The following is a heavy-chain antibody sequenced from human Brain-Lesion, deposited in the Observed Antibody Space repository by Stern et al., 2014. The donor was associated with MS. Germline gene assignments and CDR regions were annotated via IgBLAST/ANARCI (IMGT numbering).Heavy chain of an antibody. CDR3: ARDQRGITIFGVVTDYYSLGMDV. V-gene: IGHV1-2*02. D-gene: IGHD3-3*01. J-gene: IGHJ6*02. Sequence: QVQLVQSGAEVKKPGASVKVSCKTSGYIFTGYYIHWVRQAPGQGLEWMAWINPDTGGTKYAQKFQGRVTISRDNSKHTTSWELSSLTSDDTAVYYCARDQRGITIFGVVTDYYSLGMDVWGQGITVTVSS. CDR1: GYIFTGYY. CDR2: INPDTGGT.